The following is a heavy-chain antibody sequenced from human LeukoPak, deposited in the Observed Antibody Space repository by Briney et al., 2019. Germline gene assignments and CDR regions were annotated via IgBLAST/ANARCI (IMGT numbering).Heavy chain of an antibody. V-gene: IGHV3-11*01. J-gene: IGHJ4*02. CDR1: GFTFGDYH. CDR3: ARSIAYGISFVRGFIADY. D-gene: IGHD3-10*01. Sequence: GGSLRLSCAASGFTFGDYHMTWIRQAPGSGLEWISYINSSGSTVYYAESVKGRFTISRDNARKSLYLQMNNMRAGDTAMYYCARSIAYGISFVRGFIADYWGQGALVTVSS. CDR2: INSSGSTV.